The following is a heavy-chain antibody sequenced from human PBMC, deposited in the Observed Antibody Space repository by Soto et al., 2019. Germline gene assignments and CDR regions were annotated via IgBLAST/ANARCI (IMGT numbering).Heavy chain of an antibody. Sequence: EVQLLESGGGLVQPEGSLRLSCAASGFSFSTYAMSWVRQAPGKGLEWVSGISGSGGTTYYADSVKGRFTISRDNSENTLYLQVNSLRVEDTAVYYCAKDQAAAGTISRYFQHWGQGTLVTVSS. V-gene: IGHV3-23*01. CDR2: ISGSGGTT. J-gene: IGHJ1*01. D-gene: IGHD6-13*01. CDR3: AKDQAAAGTISRYFQH. CDR1: GFSFSTYA.